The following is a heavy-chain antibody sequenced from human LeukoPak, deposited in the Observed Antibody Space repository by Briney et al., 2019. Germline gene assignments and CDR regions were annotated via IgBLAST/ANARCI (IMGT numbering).Heavy chain of an antibody. J-gene: IGHJ4*02. D-gene: IGHD1-26*01. Sequence: SQTLSLTCTVSGGSISSGGYYWSWIRQHPGKGLEWIGYIYYSGSTYYNPSLKSRVTISVDTSKNQFSLKLSSVTAADTAVYYCARVAYSGGSVVAIWGIDYWGQGTLVTVSS. V-gene: IGHV4-31*03. CDR2: IYYSGST. CDR1: GGSISSGGYY. CDR3: ARVAYSGGSVVAIWGIDY.